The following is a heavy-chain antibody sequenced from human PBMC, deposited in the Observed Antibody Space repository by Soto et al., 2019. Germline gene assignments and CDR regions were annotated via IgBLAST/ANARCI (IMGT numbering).Heavy chain of an antibody. CDR1: GYTLTDLS. CDR2: FDPEDGET. J-gene: IGHJ4*02. Sequence: ASVKVSCKVSGYTLTDLSMHWVRQAPGKGLEWMGGFDPEDGETIYAQKFQGRVTVTEDTSTDTACMELSSLRSEDTAVYYCATLRTGSASCYLHYWGQGTLVTVSS. V-gene: IGHV1-24*01. D-gene: IGHD2-2*01. CDR3: ATLRTGSASCYLHY.